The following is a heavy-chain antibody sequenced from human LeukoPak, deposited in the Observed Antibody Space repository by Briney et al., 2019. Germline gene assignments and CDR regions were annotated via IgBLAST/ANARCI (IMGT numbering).Heavy chain of an antibody. D-gene: IGHD3-10*01. J-gene: IGHJ4*02. CDR3: AKGYYGSGSYGWFDY. V-gene: IGHV3-23*01. CDR1: GFTFSGYA. CDR2: ISGSGDRT. Sequence: GGSLGLSCVVSGFTFSGYAMSWVRQAPGKGLEWVSAISGSGDRTYYADSVKGRFTISRDNSKNTLFLHMNSLRAEDTAVYSCAKGYYGSGSYGWFDYWGQGTLVTVSS.